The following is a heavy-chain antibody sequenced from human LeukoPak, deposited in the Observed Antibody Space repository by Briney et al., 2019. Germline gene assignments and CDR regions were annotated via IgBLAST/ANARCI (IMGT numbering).Heavy chain of an antibody. D-gene: IGHD3-22*01. CDR2: IYYSGGT. Sequence: SETLSLTCTVSGDSINTYSWNWIRQSPGRGLVWIGYIYYSGGTNYNPSLKSRVVIAVDTSKKQFSLKLNSVTASDTAVYYCARGDSSGSKWFDPWGQGTLVTVSS. J-gene: IGHJ5*02. CDR3: ARGDSSGSKWFDP. V-gene: IGHV4-59*01. CDR1: GDSINTYS.